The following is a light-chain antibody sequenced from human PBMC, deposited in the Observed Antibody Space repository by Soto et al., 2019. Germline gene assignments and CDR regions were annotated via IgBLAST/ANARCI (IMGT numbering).Light chain of an antibody. CDR1: SSNIGSDF. J-gene: IGLJ1*01. CDR3: SAWDDSLSAYV. Sequence: QSVLTQPPSASGTPGQRVTISSSGSSSNIGSDFVYWYQQLPGTAPKLLIYHNYQRPSGVPDRFSGSKSGTSGSLAISDLRSEDEADYYCSAWDDSLSAYVFGAGTKLTVL. V-gene: IGLV1-47*01. CDR2: HNY.